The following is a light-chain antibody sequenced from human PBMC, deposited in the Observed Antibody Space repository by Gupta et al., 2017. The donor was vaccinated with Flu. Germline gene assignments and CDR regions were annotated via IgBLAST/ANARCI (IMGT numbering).Light chain of an antibody. J-gene: IGKJ1*01. CDR1: RSVRTDY. CDR2: AAS. Sequence: GTLSLSAGERATLSCRASRSVRTDYLAWYQQKPGQTPRLLIYAASSRATGIPDRFSGSASGTDFTLTISRLEPEDFAVYFCQQDGYSPRTFGQGTKVEIK. CDR3: QQDGYSPRT. V-gene: IGKV3-20*01.